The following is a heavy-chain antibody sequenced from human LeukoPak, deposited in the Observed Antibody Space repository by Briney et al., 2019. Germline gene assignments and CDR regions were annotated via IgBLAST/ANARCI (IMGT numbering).Heavy chain of an antibody. V-gene: IGHV4-59*01. D-gene: IGHD6-13*01. J-gene: IGHJ3*02. CDR1: GGSISSYY. Sequence: SETLSLTCTVSGGSISSYYWSWIRQPPGKGLEWIGYIYYSGSTNYNPSLKSRVTISVDTSKYQFSLKLSSVTAADTAVYYCARGQGQLDAFDIWGQGTMVTVSS. CDR2: IYYSGST. CDR3: ARGQGQLDAFDI.